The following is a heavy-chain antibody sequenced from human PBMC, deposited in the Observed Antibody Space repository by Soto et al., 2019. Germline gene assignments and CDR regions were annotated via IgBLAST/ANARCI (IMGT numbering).Heavy chain of an antibody. Sequence: GGSLRLSCAASGFTFTNYSMTWARQAPGKGLEWVSSLLRSGSTTYYADSVKGRFTISRDISANSLYLQMDSLRAEDTAVYYCANDGVSGDVIRLLDSWGQGTLVTVSS. J-gene: IGHJ4*02. D-gene: IGHD4-17*01. CDR3: ANDGVSGDVIRLLDS. CDR1: GFTFTNYS. V-gene: IGHV3-23*01. CDR2: LLRSGSTT.